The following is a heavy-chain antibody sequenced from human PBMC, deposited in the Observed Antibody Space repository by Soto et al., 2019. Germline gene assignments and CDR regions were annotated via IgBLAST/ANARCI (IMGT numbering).Heavy chain of an antibody. J-gene: IGHJ4*02. CDR3: ASTKRWSYCGGDCYSGGLDY. D-gene: IGHD2-21*02. Sequence: EVQLVESGGGLVQPGGSLRLSCAASGFTFSSYSMNWVRQAPGKGLEWVSSISSSSSYIYYADSVKGRFTISRDNAKNSLYLQMNSLRAEDTAVYYCASTKRWSYCGGDCYSGGLDYWGQGTLVTVSS. V-gene: IGHV3-21*01. CDR2: ISSSSSYI. CDR1: GFTFSSYS.